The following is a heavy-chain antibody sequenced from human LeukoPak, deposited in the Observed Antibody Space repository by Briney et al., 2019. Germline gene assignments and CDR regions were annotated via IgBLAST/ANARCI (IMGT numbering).Heavy chain of an antibody. CDR2: IYYSGST. D-gene: IGHD2-21*02. J-gene: IGHJ5*02. CDR1: GGSISSYY. CDR3: AGGDPNWFDP. Sequence: SETLSPTCTVSGGSISSYYWSWIRQPPGKGLEWIGYIYYSGSTNYNPSLKSRVTISVDTSKNQFSLKLSSVTAADTAVYYCAGGDPNWFDPWGQGTLVTVSS. V-gene: IGHV4-59*01.